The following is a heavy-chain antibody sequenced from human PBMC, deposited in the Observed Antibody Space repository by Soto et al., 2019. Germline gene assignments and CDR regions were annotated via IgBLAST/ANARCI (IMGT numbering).Heavy chain of an antibody. Sequence: SVKVSCKASGGTFDNYPITWVRQAPGEGLEWMGGSIPIFGTANYAQKFQGRVTNSVDESTSTAFMELSSLRSEDTAVYYCARGRGYSGDDHYYYFDMDVWGQGTTVTVSS. J-gene: IGHJ6*02. CDR3: ARGRGYSGDDHYYYFDMDV. CDR1: GGTFDNYP. CDR2: SIPIFGTA. D-gene: IGHD5-12*01. V-gene: IGHV1-69*13.